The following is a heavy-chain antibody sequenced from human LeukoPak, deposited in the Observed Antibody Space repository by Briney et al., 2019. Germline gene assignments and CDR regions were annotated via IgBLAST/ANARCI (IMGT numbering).Heavy chain of an antibody. D-gene: IGHD3-3*01. V-gene: IGHV3-30-3*01. CDR1: GFTFSSYA. J-gene: IGHJ4*02. Sequence: PGRSLRLSCAASGFTFSSYAMHWVRQAPGKGLEWVAVISYDGSNKYYADSVKGRFTISRDNSKNTLYLQMSSLRAEDTAVYYCARGDDFWSGEKNPPPPDYWGQGTLVTVSS. CDR3: ARGDDFWSGEKNPPPPDY. CDR2: ISYDGSNK.